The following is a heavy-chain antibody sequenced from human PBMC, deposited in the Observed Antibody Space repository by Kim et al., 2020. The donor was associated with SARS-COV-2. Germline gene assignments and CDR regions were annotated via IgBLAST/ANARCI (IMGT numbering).Heavy chain of an antibody. V-gene: IGHV3-30-3*01. CDR1: GFTFSSYA. CDR3: ARDPRLNVVVPGDYMDV. Sequence: GGSLRLSCAASGFTFSSYAMHWVRQAPGKGLEWVAVISYDGSNKYYADSVKGRFTISRDNSKNTLYLQMNSLRAEDTAVYYCARDPRLNVVVPGDYMDVWDKGTTVTVSS. D-gene: IGHD2-2*01. J-gene: IGHJ6*03. CDR2: ISYDGSNK.